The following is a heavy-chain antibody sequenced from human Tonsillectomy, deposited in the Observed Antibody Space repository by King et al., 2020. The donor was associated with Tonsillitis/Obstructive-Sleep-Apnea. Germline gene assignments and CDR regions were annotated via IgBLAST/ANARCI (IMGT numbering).Heavy chain of an antibody. V-gene: IGHV3-21*01. Sequence: QLVQSGGGLVKTGGSLRLSCAASGFTFSSYSMNWVRQAPGKGLEWVSSISSSSSYIYYADSVKGRFTISRDNAKNSLYLQMNSLRAEDTAVYYCASRAKVYCTNGVCSHDAFDIWGQGTLVTVSS. CDR2: ISSSSSYI. CDR3: ASRAKVYCTNGVCSHDAFDI. CDR1: GFTFSSYS. D-gene: IGHD2-8*01. J-gene: IGHJ3*02.